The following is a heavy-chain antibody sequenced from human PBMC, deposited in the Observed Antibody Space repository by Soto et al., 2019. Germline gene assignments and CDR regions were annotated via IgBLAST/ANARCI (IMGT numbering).Heavy chain of an antibody. CDR2: IYYSGST. CDR3: ARDGLLWFGEFRYYYMDV. D-gene: IGHD3-10*01. V-gene: IGHV4-59*01. Sequence: PSETLSLTCTVSGGFISSYYWSWIRQPPGKGLEWIGYIYYSGSTNYNPSLKSRVTISVDTSKNQFSLKLSSVTAADTAVYYCARDGLLWFGEFRYYYMDVWGKGTTVTVSS. J-gene: IGHJ6*03. CDR1: GGFISSYY.